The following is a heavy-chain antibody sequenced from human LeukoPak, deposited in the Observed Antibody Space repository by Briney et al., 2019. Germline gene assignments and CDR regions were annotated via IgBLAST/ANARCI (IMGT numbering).Heavy chain of an antibody. V-gene: IGHV3-74*01. J-gene: IGHJ4*02. D-gene: IGHD2-15*01. CDR1: GFPFSSYW. CDR3: ARGIEIGGY. Sequence: GGSLRLSCAASGFPFSSYWMHWARQAPGKGLVWVSRINSDGSSTSYADSVKGRFTVSRDNAKNTLYLQMNSLRAEDTAVYYCARGIEIGGYWGQGTLVTVSS. CDR2: INSDGSST.